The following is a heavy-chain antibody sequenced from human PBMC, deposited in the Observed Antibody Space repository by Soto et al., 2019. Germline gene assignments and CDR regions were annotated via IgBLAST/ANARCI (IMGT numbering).Heavy chain of an antibody. D-gene: IGHD3-10*01. CDR1: GFTFSSYA. CDR3: AKDGDDYDSGTSFQFDY. V-gene: IGHV3-23*01. CDR2: ISGSGDST. J-gene: IGHJ4*02. Sequence: EVQLLQSGGGLVQPGGSLRLSCAASGFTFSSYAMSWVRQAPGKGLEWVSAISGSGDSTYYAEFVKGRFTISRDNSRTTIFLQINRLTPEDTAVYYCAKDGDDYDSGTSFQFDYWGQGILVTVSS.